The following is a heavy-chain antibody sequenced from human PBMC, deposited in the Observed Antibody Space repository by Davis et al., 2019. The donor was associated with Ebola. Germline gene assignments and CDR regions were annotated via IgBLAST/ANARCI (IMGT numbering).Heavy chain of an antibody. V-gene: IGHV3-30*18. Sequence: PGGSLRLSCAASGFTFSSYGMHWVRQAPGKGLEWVAVISYDGSNKYYADSVKGRFTISRDNSKNTLYLQMNSLRAEDTAVYYCAKNNWNDFIMLHYWGQGTLVTVSS. CDR2: ISYDGSNK. D-gene: IGHD1-1*01. CDR3: AKNNWNDFIMLHY. J-gene: IGHJ4*02. CDR1: GFTFSSYG.